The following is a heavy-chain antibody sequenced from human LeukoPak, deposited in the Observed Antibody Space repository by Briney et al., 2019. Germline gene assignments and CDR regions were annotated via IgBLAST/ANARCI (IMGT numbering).Heavy chain of an antibody. CDR1: GFTFTSSA. V-gene: IGHV1-58*01. J-gene: IGHJ4*02. CDR2: IVVGSGNT. Sequence: SVKVSCKASGFTFTSSAVQWVRQARGQRLEWIGWIVVGSGNTNYAQKFQERVTITRDMSTSTAYMELSSLRSEGTAVYYCAAGGGRTTYFDYWGQGTLVTVSS. CDR3: AAGGGRTTYFDY. D-gene: IGHD2-15*01.